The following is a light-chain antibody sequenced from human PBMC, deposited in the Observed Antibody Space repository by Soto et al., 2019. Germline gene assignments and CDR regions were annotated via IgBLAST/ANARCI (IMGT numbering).Light chain of an antibody. Sequence: QSALTQPRSVSGSPGQSVTISCTGTSSDVGGYNYVSWYQQHPGKAPKLMIYDVSKRPSGVPDRFSGSKSGNTASLTISGLQAEDEADYYCCSYAGSYMVFGGGTKPTVL. CDR3: CSYAGSYMV. CDR1: SSDVGGYNY. CDR2: DVS. J-gene: IGLJ2*01. V-gene: IGLV2-11*01.